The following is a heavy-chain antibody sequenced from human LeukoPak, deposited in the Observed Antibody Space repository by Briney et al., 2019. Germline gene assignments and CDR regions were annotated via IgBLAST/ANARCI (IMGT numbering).Heavy chain of an antibody. CDR2: ISSRGDTI. J-gene: IGHJ4*02. CDR3: VRDRNGYYSFDY. D-gene: IGHD3-22*01. Sequence: GGSLRLSCAASRFAFSDYYMSWIRQAPGKGLEWVSYISSRGDTIYYADSVRGRFTISRDNAERSLYLQMNGLRAEDTAVYYCVRDRNGYYSFDYWGQGTLVTVSS. CDR1: RFAFSDYY. V-gene: IGHV3-11*01.